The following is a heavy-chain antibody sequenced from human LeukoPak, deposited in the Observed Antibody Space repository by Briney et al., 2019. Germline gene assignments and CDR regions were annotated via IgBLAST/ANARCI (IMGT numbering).Heavy chain of an antibody. Sequence: GGSLRLSCAASGFSFSSFGMSWVRQAPARGLQWVSSISGDGRDTFYADSVKGRFTVSRDNSKTTMFLQMNSLRVEDTALYYCARGARLQPMGEFWGQGTLVTVSS. V-gene: IGHV3-23*01. CDR3: ARGARLQPMGEF. CDR1: GFSFSSFG. J-gene: IGHJ4*02. D-gene: IGHD4-11*01. CDR2: ISGDGRDT.